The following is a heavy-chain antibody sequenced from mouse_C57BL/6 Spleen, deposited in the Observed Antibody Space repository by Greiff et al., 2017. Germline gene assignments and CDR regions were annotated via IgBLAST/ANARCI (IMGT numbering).Heavy chain of an antibody. CDR3: ARSSLFDYYFDY. J-gene: IGHJ2*01. Sequence: VHLVESGPGLVQPSQSLSITCTASGFSFTSYGVHWVRQSPGKGLEWLGVIWSGGSTDYNEAFISRLSISMDNSKSQVFFKMNSLQADDTAIYYCARSSLFDYYFDYWGQGTTLTVSS. D-gene: IGHD2-4*01. CDR1: GFSFTSYG. CDR2: IWSGGST. V-gene: IGHV2-2*01.